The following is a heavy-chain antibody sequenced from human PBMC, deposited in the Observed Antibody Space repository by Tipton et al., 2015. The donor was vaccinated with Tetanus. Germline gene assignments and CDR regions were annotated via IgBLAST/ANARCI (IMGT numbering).Heavy chain of an antibody. CDR3: ARGSSVWSWYMQH. Sequence: TLSLTCSVSGGSINPYYWSWIRQPPGKGLEWIGNIYSSGSTYYNPSLKSRVTISVDTSKNQFSLKLSSVTPADTAVYYCARGSSVWSWYMQHWGQGTLVTVSS. CDR1: GGSINPYY. D-gene: IGHD2-2*01. CDR2: IYSSGST. V-gene: IGHV4-59*01. J-gene: IGHJ1*01.